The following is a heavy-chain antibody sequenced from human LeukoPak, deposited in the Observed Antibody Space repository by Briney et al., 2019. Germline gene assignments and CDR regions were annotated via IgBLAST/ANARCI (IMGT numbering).Heavy chain of an antibody. V-gene: IGHV4-30-4*07. CDR2: IYYSGST. CDR1: GGSISSGGYS. J-gene: IGHJ4*02. Sequence: SQTLSLTCAVSGGSISSGGYSWSWIRQPPGKGLEWIGYIYYSGSTNYNPSLKSRVTISVDTSKNQFSLKLSSVTAADTAVYYCASGRGNPDYWGQGTLVTVSS. CDR3: ASGRGNPDY. D-gene: IGHD4-23*01.